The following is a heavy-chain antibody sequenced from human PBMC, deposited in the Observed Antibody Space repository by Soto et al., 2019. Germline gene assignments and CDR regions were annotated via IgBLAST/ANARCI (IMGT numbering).Heavy chain of an antibody. CDR3: ARDLEGRVDTAMVTHSPY. Sequence: SLRLSCAASGFTFSSYGMHWVRQAPGKGLEWVAVIWYDGSNKYYADSVKGRFTISRDNSKNTLYLQMNSLRAEDTAVYYCARDLEGRVDTAMVTHSPYWGQGTLVTVSS. D-gene: IGHD5-18*01. CDR1: GFTFSSYG. CDR2: IWYDGSNK. V-gene: IGHV3-33*01. J-gene: IGHJ4*02.